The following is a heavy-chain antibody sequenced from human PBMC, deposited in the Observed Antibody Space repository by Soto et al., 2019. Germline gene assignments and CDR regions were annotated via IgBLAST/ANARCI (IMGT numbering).Heavy chain of an antibody. CDR2: INHSGST. CDR1: GGSFSGYY. V-gene: IGHV4-34*01. J-gene: IGHJ4*02. Sequence: QVQLQQWGAGLLKPSETLSLTCAVYGGSFSGYYWSWIRQPPGKGLEWIGEINHSGSTNYNPSLKSRVTIXXDXSXXQFSLKLSSVTAADTAVYYCARGGHYVWGSYRLDYWGQGTLVTVSS. D-gene: IGHD3-16*02. CDR3: ARGGHYVWGSYRLDY.